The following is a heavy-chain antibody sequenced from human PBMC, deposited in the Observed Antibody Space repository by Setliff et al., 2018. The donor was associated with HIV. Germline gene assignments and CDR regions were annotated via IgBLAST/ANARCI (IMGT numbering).Heavy chain of an antibody. V-gene: IGHV3-7*01. J-gene: IGHJ5*02. CDR2: IKEDGGEK. CDR1: GFTFSSYW. D-gene: IGHD2-2*01. Sequence: GGSLRLSCAASGFTFSSYWMSWVRQAPGKGLEWVANIKEDGGEKYYVDSVKGRFTISRDNAKNSLYLQMNSLGAEDTAVYYCARDWSRYCSSTNCPPRGWFDPWGQGTLVTVSS. CDR3: ARDWSRYCSSTNCPPRGWFDP.